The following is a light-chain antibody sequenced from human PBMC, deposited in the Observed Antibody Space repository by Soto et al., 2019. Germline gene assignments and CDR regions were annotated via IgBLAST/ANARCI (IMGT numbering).Light chain of an antibody. CDR1: QSVSSK. CDR2: GTS. CDR3: QQYNNWPGT. J-gene: IGKJ1*01. V-gene: IGKV3-15*01. Sequence: EIVLTQSPATLSVSPGETATLSCRASQSVSSKLAWYQQKPGQAPRLLFYGTSTGATGIPARFSGSGSETEFTLSISSLQSEDFAVYYCQQYNNWPGTFGQGTKVEIK.